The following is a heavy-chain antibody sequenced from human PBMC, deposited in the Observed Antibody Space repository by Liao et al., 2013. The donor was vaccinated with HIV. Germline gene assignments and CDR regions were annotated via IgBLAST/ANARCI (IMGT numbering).Heavy chain of an antibody. CDR2: INSSGHT. CDR1: GAAISSYY. Sequence: QVQLRESGPTLVRPSTTLSLTCSVSGAAISSYYWSWVRKPAGKRLEWLGRINSSGHTTYNPSVQSRISMSVALSNNQFSLRLTSVTAADTAVYYCARDVGGRFSFFQIATDGFDAWGQGTQVTVSS. V-gene: IGHV4-4*07. J-gene: IGHJ5*02. D-gene: IGHD3-16*01. CDR3: ARDVGGRFSFFQIATDGFDA.